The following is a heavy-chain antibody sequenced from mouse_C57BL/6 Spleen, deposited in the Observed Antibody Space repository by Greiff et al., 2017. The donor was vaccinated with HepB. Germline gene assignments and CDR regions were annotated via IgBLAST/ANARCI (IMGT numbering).Heavy chain of an antibody. CDR2: IDTNSGGT. CDR1: GYTFTSYW. J-gene: IGHJ1*03. Sequence: QVQLQQPGAELVKPGASVKLSCKASGYTFTSYWMHWVKQRPGRGLEWIGRIDTNSGGTKYNEKFKSKATLTVDKPSSTAYMQLGSLTSEDSAVYYCASTSVGYFDVWGTGTTVTVSS. CDR3: ASTSVGYFDV. D-gene: IGHD5-1*01. V-gene: IGHV1-72*01.